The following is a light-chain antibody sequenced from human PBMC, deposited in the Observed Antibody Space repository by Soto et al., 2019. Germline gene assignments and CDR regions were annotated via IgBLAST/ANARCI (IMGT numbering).Light chain of an antibody. CDR2: AAS. V-gene: IGKV3-20*01. CDR3: QQYGWTPGT. Sequence: EIVMTQSPGTLSLSPGERATLSCRASQSVSSNYLAWYQQTPGPAPRLLIYAASSRATGIPDRFSGSGSGTDFPLTISRLAPEVFVLYCRQQYGWTPGTFGQGTKVEIK. J-gene: IGKJ1*01. CDR1: QSVSSNY.